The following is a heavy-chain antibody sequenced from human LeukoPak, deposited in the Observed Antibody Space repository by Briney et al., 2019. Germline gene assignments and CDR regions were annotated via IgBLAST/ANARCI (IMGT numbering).Heavy chain of an antibody. CDR3: ARGSSGSKIDY. V-gene: IGHV3-48*02. J-gene: IGHJ4*02. CDR2: ISSSSSTK. D-gene: IGHD7-27*01. Sequence: GGSLRLSCEASGFXFSGYSIHWVRQAPGKGLEWVSYISSSSSTKYYADSVKGRFTISRDNAKNSLNLQMISLRDEDTAVYYCARGSSGSKIDYWGQGTLVTVSS. CDR1: GFXFSGYS.